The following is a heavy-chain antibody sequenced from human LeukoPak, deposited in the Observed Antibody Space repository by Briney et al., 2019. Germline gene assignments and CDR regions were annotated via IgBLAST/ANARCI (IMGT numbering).Heavy chain of an antibody. CDR2: IYYIGST. D-gene: IGHD3-22*01. CDR3: ARYYDSTGSFDY. Sequence: SETLSLTCTVSGDSVSRSSYCWTWIRQPPGKGLGWIGYIYYIGSTNYNPSLRSRLTMSVGTSKNQFSLRLSSVIAADTAVYYCARYYDSTGSFDYWGQGTLVTVSS. J-gene: IGHJ4*02. CDR1: GDSVSRSSYC. V-gene: IGHV4-61*01.